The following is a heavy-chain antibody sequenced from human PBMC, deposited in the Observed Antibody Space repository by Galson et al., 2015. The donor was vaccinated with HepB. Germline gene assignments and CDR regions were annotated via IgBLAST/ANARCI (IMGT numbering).Heavy chain of an antibody. D-gene: IGHD2-21*01. CDR2: IQKDGAEK. J-gene: IGHJ4*02. CDR1: GFSFSSSW. V-gene: IGHV3-7*01. Sequence: SLRLSCAASGFSFSSSWMSWVRQAPGKGLEWVATIQKDGAEKYYVDSVKGRFTISRDNAKNSLYLQMNSLRAEDTAVYYCARFQRLSFDYWGQGTLVTVSS. CDR3: ARFQRLSFDY.